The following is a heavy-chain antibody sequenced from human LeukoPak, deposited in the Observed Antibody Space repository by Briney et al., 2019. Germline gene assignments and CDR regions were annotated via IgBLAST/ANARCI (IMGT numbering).Heavy chain of an antibody. V-gene: IGHV1-69*04. D-gene: IGHD3-10*01. Sequence: ASVKVSCKASGGTFSSYTISWVRQAPGQGLEWMGRIIPILGIANYAQKFQGRVTITADKSTGTAYMELSSLRSEDTAVYYCARDYYGSGENGDYWGQGTLVTVSS. CDR3: ARDYYGSGENGDY. CDR2: IIPILGIA. CDR1: GGTFSSYT. J-gene: IGHJ4*02.